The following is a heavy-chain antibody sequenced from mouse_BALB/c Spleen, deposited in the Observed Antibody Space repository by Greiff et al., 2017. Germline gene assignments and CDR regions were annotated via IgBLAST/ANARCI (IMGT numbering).Heavy chain of an antibody. CDR3: ARDFLGAMDY. J-gene: IGHJ4*01. V-gene: IGHV5-9-4*01. CDR2: ISSGGSYT. D-gene: IGHD4-1*01. Sequence: VQLKESGGGLVKPGGSLKLSCAASGFTFSSYAMSWVRQSPEKRLEWVAEISSGGSYTYYPDTVTGRFTISRDNAKNTLYLEMSSLRSEDTAMYYCARDFLGAMDYWGQGTSVTVSS. CDR1: GFTFSSYA.